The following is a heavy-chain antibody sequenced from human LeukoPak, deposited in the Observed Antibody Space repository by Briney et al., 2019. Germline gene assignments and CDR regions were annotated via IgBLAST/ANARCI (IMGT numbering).Heavy chain of an antibody. CDR1: GVSVSNFY. CDR3: AREGREWELH. Sequence: KPSETLSLTCTVSGVSVSNFYWSWIRQPAGKGLEWIGRIYTSGSTNYNPSLKSRVTMSVDTSKNQLSLKPNSVTAADTAVYYCAREGREWELHWGQGTLVTVSS. J-gene: IGHJ4*02. CDR2: IYTSGST. D-gene: IGHD1-26*01. V-gene: IGHV4-4*07.